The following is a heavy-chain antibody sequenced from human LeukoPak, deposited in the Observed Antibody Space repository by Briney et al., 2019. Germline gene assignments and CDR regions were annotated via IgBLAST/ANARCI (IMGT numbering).Heavy chain of an antibody. V-gene: IGHV1-46*01. J-gene: IGHJ4*02. CDR2: INPSGGST. Sequence: ASVKVSCKASGYTSTSYYMHWVRQAPGQGLEWMGIINPSGGSTSYAQKFQGRVTMTRDTSTSTAYMELRSLRSDDTAVYYCARGVTPDYYGSGSYYDYWGQGTLVTVSS. CDR3: ARGVTPDYYGSGSYYDY. D-gene: IGHD3-10*01. CDR1: GYTSTSYY.